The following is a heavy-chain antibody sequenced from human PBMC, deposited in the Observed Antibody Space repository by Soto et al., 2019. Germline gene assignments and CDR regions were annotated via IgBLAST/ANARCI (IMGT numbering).Heavy chain of an antibody. CDR3: VSPEGYYDSSGYTLDY. CDR2: IYYSGST. J-gene: IGHJ4*02. Sequence: SETLSLTWIVAGGSISNYDWSWIGQPPGKGLEWIGHIYYSGSTNYNPSLTSRVTISVDPSKNQFSLKLNSVTAADTAVYYCVSPEGYYDSSGYTLDYWGQGTLVTVSS. D-gene: IGHD3-22*01. CDR1: GGSISNYD. V-gene: IGHV4-59*08.